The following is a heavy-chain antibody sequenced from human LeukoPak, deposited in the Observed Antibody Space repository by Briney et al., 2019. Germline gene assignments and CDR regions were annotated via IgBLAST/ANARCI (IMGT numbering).Heavy chain of an antibody. Sequence: PGASLRLSCAASGFTFSSYAMSWVRQASGKGLEWVSAISGSGGSTYYADSVKGRFTISRDNSKNTLYLQMNSLRAEDTAVYYCAKDPRDTAMVPFDYWGQGTLVTVSS. CDR2: ISGSGGST. J-gene: IGHJ4*02. D-gene: IGHD5-18*01. CDR3: AKDPRDTAMVPFDY. CDR1: GFTFSSYA. V-gene: IGHV3-23*01.